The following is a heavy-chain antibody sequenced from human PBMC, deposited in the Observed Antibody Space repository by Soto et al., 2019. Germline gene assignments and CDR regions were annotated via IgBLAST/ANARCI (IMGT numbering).Heavy chain of an antibody. V-gene: IGHV6-1*01. D-gene: IGHD6-13*01. Sequence: SQTLSLTCAISGDSVSSNSAAWNWIRQSPSRGLEWLGRTYYRSKWYNDYAVSVKSRITINPDTSKNQFSLQLNSVTPEDTAVYYCARDLRLSAAGLDAKYNWFDPWGQGTLVTVSS. J-gene: IGHJ5*02. CDR3: ARDLRLSAAGLDAKYNWFDP. CDR1: GDSVSSNSAA. CDR2: TYYRSKWYN.